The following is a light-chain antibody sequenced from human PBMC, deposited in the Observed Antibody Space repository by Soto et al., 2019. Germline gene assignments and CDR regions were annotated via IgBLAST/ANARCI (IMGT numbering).Light chain of an antibody. J-gene: IGKJ3*01. V-gene: IGKV3-11*01. CDR1: QSVGNY. CDR3: QQRSNWL. Sequence: EIVWTQSPGTLSLSPGERATLSCRASQSVGNYVAWYQQPPGEAPRLLIYAASNRATGIPARFSGSGSATDFPLTISSLEPEDFAVYYCQQRSNWLFGPGTKVDIK. CDR2: AAS.